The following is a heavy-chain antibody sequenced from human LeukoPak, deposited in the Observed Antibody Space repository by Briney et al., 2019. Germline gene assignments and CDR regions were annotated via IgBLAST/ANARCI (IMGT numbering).Heavy chain of an antibody. CDR3: ARGKVPAAIGDSFGWFDP. J-gene: IGHJ5*02. CDR1: GGTFSSYD. V-gene: IGHV1-69*13. D-gene: IGHD2-2*01. CDR2: IIPIFGTA. Sequence: SVRVSCTASGGTFSSYDISWVRQAPGQGLEWMGGIIPIFGTANYAQKFQGRVTITADESTSTAYMELSSLRSEDTAVYYCARGKVPAAIGDSFGWFDPWGQGTLVTVSS.